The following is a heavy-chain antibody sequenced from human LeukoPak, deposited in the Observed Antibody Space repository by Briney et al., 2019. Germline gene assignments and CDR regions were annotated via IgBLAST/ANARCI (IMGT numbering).Heavy chain of an antibody. J-gene: IGHJ4*02. CDR1: GYSISSGYY. CDR2: SGST. D-gene: IGHD3-3*01. CDR3: ARRRGDFWSGYFHY. Sequence: SETLSLTCTVSGYSISSGYYWGWILQPPGKGLEWIGSGSTYYNPSLKSRVTISVDTSKNQFSLKLSSVTAADTAVYYCARRRGDFWSGYFHYWGQGTLVTVSS. V-gene: IGHV4-38-2*02.